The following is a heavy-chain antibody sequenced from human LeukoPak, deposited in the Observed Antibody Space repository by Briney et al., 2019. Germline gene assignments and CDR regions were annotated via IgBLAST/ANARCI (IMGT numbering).Heavy chain of an antibody. CDR2: IYYSGST. J-gene: IGHJ4*02. Sequence: SETLSLTCTVSGGSINSGNHYWGWIRQPPGKGLEWIGTIYYSGSTYYNPSLKSRVTISVDTSKNQFSLKLSSVTAADTAVYYCARHVRSVRGVIDRIDYWGQGTLVTVSS. V-gene: IGHV4-39*01. D-gene: IGHD3-10*01. CDR3: ARHVRSVRGVIDRIDY. CDR1: GGSINSGNHY.